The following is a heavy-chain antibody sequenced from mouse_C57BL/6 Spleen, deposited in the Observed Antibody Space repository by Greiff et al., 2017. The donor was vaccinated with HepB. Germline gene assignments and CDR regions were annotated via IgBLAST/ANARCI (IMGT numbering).Heavy chain of an antibody. D-gene: IGHD2-3*01. CDR1: GYAFSSYW. V-gene: IGHV1-80*01. CDR3: AFDGLHPYYAMDY. CDR2: IYPGDGDT. J-gene: IGHJ4*01. Sequence: VKLQQSGAELVKPGASVKISCKASGYAFSSYWMNWVKQRPGKGLEWIGQIYPGDGDTNYNGKFKGKATLTADKSSSTAYMKLSSLTSEDSAVYFCAFDGLHPYYAMDYWGQGTSVTVSS.